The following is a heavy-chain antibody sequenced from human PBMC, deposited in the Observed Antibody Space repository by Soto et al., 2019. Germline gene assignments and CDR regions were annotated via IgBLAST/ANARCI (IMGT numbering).Heavy chain of an antibody. V-gene: IGHV3-43*01. CDR3: AKDGESRYSSGQFDY. Sequence: EVQLVESGGVVVQPGGSLRLSCAASGFTFDDYTMHWVRQAPGKGLEWVSLISWDGGSTYYADSVEGRFTISRDNSKNSLYLQMNSLRTEDTALYYCAKDGESRYSSGQFDYWGQGTLVTVAS. J-gene: IGHJ4*02. CDR1: GFTFDDYT. CDR2: ISWDGGST. D-gene: IGHD6-19*01.